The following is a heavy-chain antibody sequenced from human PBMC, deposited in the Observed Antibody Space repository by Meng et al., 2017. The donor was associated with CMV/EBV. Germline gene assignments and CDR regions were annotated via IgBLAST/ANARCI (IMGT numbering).Heavy chain of an antibody. J-gene: IGHJ4*02. Sequence: SETLSLTCAVYGGSFSGYYWSWIRQPPGKGLEWIGEINHSGSTNYNPSLKSRVTISVDTSKNQFSLKLSSVTAADTAVHYCARDGVGATTGFDYWGQGTLVTVSS. V-gene: IGHV4-34*01. CDR3: ARDGVGATTGFDY. CDR1: GGSFSGYY. CDR2: INHSGST. D-gene: IGHD1-26*01.